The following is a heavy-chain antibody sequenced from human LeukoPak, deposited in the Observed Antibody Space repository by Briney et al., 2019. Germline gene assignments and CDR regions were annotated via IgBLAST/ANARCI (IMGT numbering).Heavy chain of an antibody. CDR2: IIPILGIA. Sequence: GASVKVSCKASGYIFSNYGITWVRQAPGQGLEWMGRIIPILGIANYAQKFQGRVTITADKSTSTAYMELSSLRSEDTAVYYCARVGVTPTRPRYLDDYWGQGTLVTVSS. J-gene: IGHJ4*02. CDR3: ARVGVTPTRPRYLDDY. V-gene: IGHV1-69*04. CDR1: GYIFSNYG. D-gene: IGHD1-1*01.